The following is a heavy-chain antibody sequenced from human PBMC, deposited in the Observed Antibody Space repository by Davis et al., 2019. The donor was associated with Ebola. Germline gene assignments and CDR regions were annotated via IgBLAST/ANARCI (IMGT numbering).Heavy chain of an antibody. J-gene: IGHJ4*02. Sequence: GGSLRLSCAASGFTFSSYAMSWVRQAPGKGLEWVSAISGSGGSTYYADSVKGRFTISRDNSKNTLHLQMNSLRVDDTAIYYCARKDAGSNPFDCWGQGTLVTVSS. CDR3: ARKDAGSNPFDC. CDR1: GFTFSSYA. V-gene: IGHV3-23*01. CDR2: ISGSGGST. D-gene: IGHD1-26*01.